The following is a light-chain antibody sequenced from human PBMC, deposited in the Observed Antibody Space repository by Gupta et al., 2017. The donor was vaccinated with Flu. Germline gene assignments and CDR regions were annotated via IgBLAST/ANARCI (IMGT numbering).Light chain of an antibody. CDR3: QQGYRDPRT. J-gene: IGKJ1*01. CDR1: QTINIY. V-gene: IGKV1-39*01. Sequence: DIQMPQSPSSLSASVGDRVTITCRASQTINIYLHWYQQRPGKAPKLLIYAASTLQSGVPARCSGSGSGTDFTLTIRSLQTEDVASYYWQQGYRDPRTFGRGTKVEIK. CDR2: AAS.